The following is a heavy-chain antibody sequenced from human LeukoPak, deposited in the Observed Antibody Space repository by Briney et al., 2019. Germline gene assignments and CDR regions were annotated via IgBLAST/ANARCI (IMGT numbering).Heavy chain of an antibody. Sequence: PGGSLRLPCAASGSTFSDAWMSWVRQAPGMGLEWVGRIKSKTDGGTTDYAAPVKGRFTIPRDDSKTTLYLQINSLKTEDTAVYYCTADKPASSRAYDYWGQGTLVTVSS. D-gene: IGHD2-15*01. CDR2: IKSKTDGGTT. CDR3: TADKPASSRAYDY. CDR1: GSTFSDAW. V-gene: IGHV3-15*01. J-gene: IGHJ4*02.